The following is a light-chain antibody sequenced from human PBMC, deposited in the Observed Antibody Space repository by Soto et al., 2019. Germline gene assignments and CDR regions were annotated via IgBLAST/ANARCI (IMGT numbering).Light chain of an antibody. CDR1: QSVSSN. Sequence: EMVVTHSPSTLSVSPGGRATLSCRASQSVSSNLAWYQQKPGLAPRLVIYGASTRATGIPARFSGSGSGTEFNLTISSLQSEDFAVYYCQQYNNWPRTFGQGTKVDIK. V-gene: IGKV3-15*01. J-gene: IGKJ1*01. CDR3: QQYNNWPRT. CDR2: GAS.